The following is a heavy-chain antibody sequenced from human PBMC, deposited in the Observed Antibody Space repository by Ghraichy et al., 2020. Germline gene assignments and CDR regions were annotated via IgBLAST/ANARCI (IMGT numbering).Heavy chain of an antibody. J-gene: IGHJ4*02. Sequence: GGSLRLSCAASGFTFSSYAMHWVRQAPGKGLEWVAVISYDGSNKYYADSVKGRFTISRDNSKNTLYLQMNSLRAEDTAVYYCARGDREYSSSWYGEFDYWGQGTLVTVSS. CDR2: ISYDGSNK. V-gene: IGHV3-30-3*01. CDR1: GFTFSSYA. D-gene: IGHD6-13*01. CDR3: ARGDREYSSSWYGEFDY.